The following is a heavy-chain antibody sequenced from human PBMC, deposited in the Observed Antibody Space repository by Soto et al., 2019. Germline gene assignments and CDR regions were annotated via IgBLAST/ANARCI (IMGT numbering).Heavy chain of an antibody. CDR2: MWYDGSNK. Sequence: GGSLRLSCAASGFTFSSYGMHWVRQAPGKGLEWVAVMWYDGSNKYYADSVKGRFTISRDNSKNTLYLQMNSLRAEDTAVYYCARFDSSGAFDIWGQGTMVTVSS. V-gene: IGHV3-33*01. J-gene: IGHJ3*02. CDR1: GFTFSSYG. D-gene: IGHD3-22*01. CDR3: ARFDSSGAFDI.